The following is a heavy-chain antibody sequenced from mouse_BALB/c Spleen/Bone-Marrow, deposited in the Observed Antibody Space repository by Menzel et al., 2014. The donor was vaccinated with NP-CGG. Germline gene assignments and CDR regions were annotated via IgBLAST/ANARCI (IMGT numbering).Heavy chain of an antibody. J-gene: IGHJ3*01. D-gene: IGHD1-1*01. Sequence: EVKLMDSGGGLVKPGGSLKLPCAASGFTFSSYAMSWVRQTPEKRLEWVASISSGGSTYYPDSVKGRFTISRDNARNILYLQMSSLRSEDTAMYYCARWYYGSGFAYWGQGTLVTVSA. CDR1: GFTFSSYA. V-gene: IGHV5-6-5*01. CDR3: ARWYYGSGFAY. CDR2: ISSGGST.